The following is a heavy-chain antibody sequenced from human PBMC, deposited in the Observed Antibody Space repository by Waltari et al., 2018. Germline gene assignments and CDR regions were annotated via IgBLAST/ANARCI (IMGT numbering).Heavy chain of an antibody. Sequence: QLQLQESGPGLVKPSETLSLTCAVYGGSFSGYYWSWIRQPPGKGLEWIGEINHSGSTNYNPSLKSRVTISVDTSKNQFSLKLSSVTAADTAVYYCARDSSSSWYVGYYYYGMDVWGQGTTVTVSS. J-gene: IGHJ6*02. CDR2: INHSGST. D-gene: IGHD6-13*01. CDR1: GGSFSGYY. CDR3: ARDSSSSWYVGYYYYGMDV. V-gene: IGHV4-34*01.